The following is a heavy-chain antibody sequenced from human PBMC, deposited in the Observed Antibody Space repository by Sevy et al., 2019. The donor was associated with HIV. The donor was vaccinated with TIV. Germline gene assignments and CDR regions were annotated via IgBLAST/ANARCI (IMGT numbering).Heavy chain of an antibody. Sequence: AGGSLRLSCAASGFTFSSYTMNWVRQAPGKGLEWVSSISSISSYIYYADSVKGRFTISRDNAKNSLYLQMNSLRAEDTALYYCARDGDEEYFQNWGQGTLVTVSS. D-gene: IGHD7-27*01. CDR2: ISSISSYI. CDR3: ARDGDEEYFQN. CDR1: GFTFSSYT. J-gene: IGHJ1*01. V-gene: IGHV3-21*01.